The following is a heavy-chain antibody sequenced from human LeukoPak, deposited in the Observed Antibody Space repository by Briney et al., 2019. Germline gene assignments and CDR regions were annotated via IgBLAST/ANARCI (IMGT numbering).Heavy chain of an antibody. J-gene: IGHJ4*02. D-gene: IGHD6-19*01. CDR1: GGSISSYY. Sequence: SETLSLTCTVSGGSISSYYWSWIRQPAGKGLEWIGRIYTSGSTNYNPSLKSRVTMSVDTSKSQFSLKLSSVTAADTAVYHCARETGYSGGWYIDYWGQGTLVTVSS. CDR3: ARETGYSGGWYIDY. V-gene: IGHV4-4*07. CDR2: IYTSGST.